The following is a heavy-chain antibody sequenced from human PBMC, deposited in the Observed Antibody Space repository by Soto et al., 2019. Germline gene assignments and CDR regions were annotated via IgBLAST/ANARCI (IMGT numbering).Heavy chain of an antibody. CDR2: IKLDGSNT. Sequence: EVQLVESGGGLVQPGGSLRLSCAASGFTFSNYWIHWVRQAPGKGLVWVSRIKLDGSNTDYADSVKGRFTISRDNAKNTLYLHMNSLRAEDTTLYYCARGVPNYYAMDVWGQGTTVTVSS. CDR1: GFTFSNYW. J-gene: IGHJ6*02. CDR3: ARGVPNYYAMDV. V-gene: IGHV3-74*01.